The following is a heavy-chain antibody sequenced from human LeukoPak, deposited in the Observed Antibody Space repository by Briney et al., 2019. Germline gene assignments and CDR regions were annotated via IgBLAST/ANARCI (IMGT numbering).Heavy chain of an antibody. CDR2: IWYDGSNK. D-gene: IGHD2-15*01. Sequence: GRPLRLSCAASGFTFSSYGMHWVRQAPGKGLEWVAVIWYDGSNKYYADSVKGRFTISRDNSKNTLYLQMNSLRAEDTAVYYCARRGGGYSSENWFDPWGQGTLVTVSS. V-gene: IGHV3-33*01. CDR1: GFTFSSYG. CDR3: ARRGGGYSSENWFDP. J-gene: IGHJ5*02.